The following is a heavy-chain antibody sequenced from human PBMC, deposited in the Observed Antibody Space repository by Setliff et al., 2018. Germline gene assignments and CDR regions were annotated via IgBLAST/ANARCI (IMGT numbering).Heavy chain of an antibody. V-gene: IGHV1-18*01. D-gene: IGHD2-8*01. CDR2: ISAYNGNT. CDR1: GYTFTSYG. Sequence: ASVKVSCKASGYTFTSYGFSWVRQAPGQGLEWMGWISAYNGNTNYAQKLQGRVTMTTDTSTSTAYMELRSLRSDDTAVYYCARGDIVLMVYALDYWGQGTLVTVSS. CDR3: ARGDIVLMVYALDY. J-gene: IGHJ4*02.